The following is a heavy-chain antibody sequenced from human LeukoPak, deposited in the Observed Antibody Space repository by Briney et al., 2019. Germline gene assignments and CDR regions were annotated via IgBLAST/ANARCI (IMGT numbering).Heavy chain of an antibody. V-gene: IGHV3-48*01. CDR1: GFMFDTDI. Sequence: GGSLRLSCAASGFMFDTDIMTWVRQAPGKGLEWISYINSINAVYYTDSVQGRFNISRDNAKNSLYLQMNSLRVEDTAMYYCARVSARGHDYWGRGTLVTVSS. J-gene: IGHJ4*02. CDR3: ARVSARGHDY. CDR2: INSINAV.